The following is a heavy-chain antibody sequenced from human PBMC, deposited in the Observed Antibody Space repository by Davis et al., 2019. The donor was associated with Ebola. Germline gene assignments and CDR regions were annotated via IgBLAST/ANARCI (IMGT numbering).Heavy chain of an antibody. D-gene: IGHD1-7*01. CDR1: GFTFSSYA. V-gene: IGHV3-30*04. CDR2: ISYDGSNK. J-gene: IGHJ4*02. CDR3: ARDFVAGTAQGYDY. Sequence: GGSLRLSCAASGFTFSSYAMHWVRQAPGKGLGWVAVISYDGSNKYYADSVKGRFTISRDNSKNTLYLQMNSLRAEDTAVYYCARDFVAGTAQGYDYWGQGTLVTVSS.